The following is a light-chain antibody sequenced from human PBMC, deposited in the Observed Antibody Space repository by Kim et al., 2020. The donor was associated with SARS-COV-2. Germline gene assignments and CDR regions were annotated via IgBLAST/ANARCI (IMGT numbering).Light chain of an antibody. V-gene: IGLV1-40*01. CDR3: QSYDSSLSDWV. CDR1: SSNSGAGYY. J-gene: IGLJ3*02. CDR2: GNS. Sequence: RVTISCTGSSSNSGAGYYVHWYQQLPGTAPKLLIYGNSNRPSGVPDRFSGSKSGTSASLAITGLQAEDEADYYCQSYDSSLSDWVFGGGTQLTVL.